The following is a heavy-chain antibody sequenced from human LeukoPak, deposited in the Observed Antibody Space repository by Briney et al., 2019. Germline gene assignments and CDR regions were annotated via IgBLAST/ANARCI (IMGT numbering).Heavy chain of an antibody. CDR3: TSGQMFTSGGFDD. V-gene: IGHV3-53*01. Sequence: GGSLRLSCAASGFSVSDKYMGWVRQAPGKGLEWVSVIYTAGDTFYPDSVRGRFSISRDTSRNMVNLQMNSLRAEDTALYYCTSGQMFTSGGFDDWGRGTLVTVS. D-gene: IGHD6-19*01. J-gene: IGHJ4*02. CDR1: GFSVSDKY. CDR2: IYTAGDT.